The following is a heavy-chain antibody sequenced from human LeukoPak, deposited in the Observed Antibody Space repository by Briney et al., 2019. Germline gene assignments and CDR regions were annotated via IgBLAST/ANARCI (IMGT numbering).Heavy chain of an antibody. CDR2: ISNAGSTI. V-gene: IGHV3-11*01. D-gene: IGHD3-22*01. J-gene: IGHJ4*02. CDR3: ARDDDPRGYADY. Sequence: GGSLRLSCAASGFTFSDYYMNWVREAPGKGLEWVSYISNAGSTIYYADSAKGRFTISRDNAKNSLYLQMNSLRAEDTAVYYCARDDDPRGYADYWGQGTLVTVSS. CDR1: GFTFSDYY.